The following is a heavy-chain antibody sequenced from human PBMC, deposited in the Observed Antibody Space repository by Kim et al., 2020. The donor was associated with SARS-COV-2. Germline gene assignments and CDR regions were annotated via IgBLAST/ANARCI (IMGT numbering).Heavy chain of an antibody. CDR2: IKQDGSEK. D-gene: IGHD2-21*01. CDR1: GLTFSTNW. Sequence: GGSLRLSCIDSGLTFSTNWMTWVRQAPGKGLEWVANIKQDGSEKSYVDSVKGRFTISRDNAKNSLYLQMNSLRAEDTAVYYCARARDWAFDIWGHWTMVTVSS. V-gene: IGHV3-7*01. J-gene: IGHJ3*02. CDR3: ARARDWAFDI.